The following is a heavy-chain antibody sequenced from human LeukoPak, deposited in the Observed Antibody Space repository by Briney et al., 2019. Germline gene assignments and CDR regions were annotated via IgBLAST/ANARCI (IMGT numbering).Heavy chain of an antibody. V-gene: IGHV4-59*12. D-gene: IGHD3-3*01. J-gene: IGHJ6*02. CDR3: ARGTRVLRFLEWSKPRPVRQANYYYYGMDV. CDR2: IYYSGST. Sequence: PSETLSLTCTVSGGSISSYYWSWIRQPPGKGLEWIGYIYYSGSTNYNPSLKSRVTISVDTSKNQFSLKLSSVTAADTAVYYCARGTRVLRFLEWSKPRPVRQANYYYYGMDVWGQGTTVTVSS. CDR1: GGSISSYY.